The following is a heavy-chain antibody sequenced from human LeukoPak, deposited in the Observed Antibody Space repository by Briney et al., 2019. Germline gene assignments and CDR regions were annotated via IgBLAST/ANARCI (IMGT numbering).Heavy chain of an antibody. Sequence: SVKVSCKASGGTFSSYAISRVRQAPGQGLEWMGGIIPIFGTANYAQKFQGRVTITADESTSTAYMELSSLRSEDTAVYYCATCARNFYCYRFDYWGQGTLVTVSS. CDR1: GGTFSSYA. V-gene: IGHV1-69*13. J-gene: IGHJ4*02. CDR2: IIPIFGTA. CDR3: ATCARNFYCYRFDY. D-gene: IGHD2-2*02.